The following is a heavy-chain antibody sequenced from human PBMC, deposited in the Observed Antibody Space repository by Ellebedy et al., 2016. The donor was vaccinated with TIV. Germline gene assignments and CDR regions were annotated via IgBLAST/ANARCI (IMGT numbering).Heavy chain of an antibody. V-gene: IGHV3-23*01. J-gene: IGHJ4*02. Sequence: GKSLKISCAASGFTFRKYAMNWVRQAPGKGLEWVSSISGNAEGTYYADSVKGRFTVSRDNSRGTMFLQMSSLRADDTAVYYCAKAGNSGWYSTSFDLWGQGSLVSVSS. CDR2: ISGNAEGT. D-gene: IGHD6-19*01. CDR1: GFTFRKYA. CDR3: AKAGNSGWYSTSFDL.